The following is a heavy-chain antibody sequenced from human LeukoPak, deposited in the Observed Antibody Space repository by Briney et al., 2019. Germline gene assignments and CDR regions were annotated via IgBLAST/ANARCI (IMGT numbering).Heavy chain of an antibody. CDR1: GFTFSDYY. D-gene: IGHD2-2*01. J-gene: IGHJ4*02. CDR3: AKDRGCSSTTCSLDY. CDR2: ISSSGSTI. Sequence: GGSLRLSCAASGFTFSDYYMSWIRQAPGKGLEWVSYISSSGSTIYYADSVKGRFTISRDNSKNTLYLQMNSLRAEDTAVYYCAKDRGCSSTTCSLDYWGQGTLVTVSS. V-gene: IGHV3-11*01.